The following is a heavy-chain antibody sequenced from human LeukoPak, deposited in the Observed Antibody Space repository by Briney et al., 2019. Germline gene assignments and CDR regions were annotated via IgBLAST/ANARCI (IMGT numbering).Heavy chain of an antibody. Sequence: GGSLRLSCAAAGFTFSDYYMNWIRQAPGKGLEWVSYISSSSTYTNYADSVRGRFTISRDNAKNSLYLQMSSLRAEDTAVYYCARPDYDSSGHYSYWGQGTLVTVSS. CDR1: GFTFSDYY. V-gene: IGHV3-11*06. CDR2: ISSSSTYT. J-gene: IGHJ1*01. D-gene: IGHD3-22*01. CDR3: ARPDYDSSGHYSY.